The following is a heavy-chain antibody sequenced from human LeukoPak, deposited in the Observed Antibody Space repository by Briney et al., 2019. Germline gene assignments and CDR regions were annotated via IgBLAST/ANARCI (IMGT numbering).Heavy chain of an antibody. CDR2: ISSSSSYI. CDR1: GFTFSSYS. V-gene: IGHV3-21*01. Sequence: GGSLRLSWAASGFTFSSYSMNWVRQAPGKGLEWVSSISSSSSYIYYADSVKGRFTISRDNAKNSLYLQMNSLRAEDTAVYYCARRAASEWELEVYFDYWGQGTLVTVSS. CDR3: ARRAASEWELEVYFDY. D-gene: IGHD1-26*01. J-gene: IGHJ4*02.